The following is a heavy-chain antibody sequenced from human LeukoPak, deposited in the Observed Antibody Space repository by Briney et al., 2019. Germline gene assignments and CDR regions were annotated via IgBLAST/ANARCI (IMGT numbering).Heavy chain of an antibody. CDR3: ARDRRDYYGSGVLYYYGMDV. V-gene: IGHV3-53*01. J-gene: IGHJ6*02. D-gene: IGHD3-10*01. Sequence: GGSLRLSCAASGFTVSSNYMSWVRQAPGKGLEWVSVIYSGGSTYYADSVKGRFTISRDNSKNTLYLQMNSLRAEDTAVYYCARDRRDYYGSGVLYYYGMDVWGQGTTVTVSS. CDR1: GFTVSSNY. CDR2: IYSGGST.